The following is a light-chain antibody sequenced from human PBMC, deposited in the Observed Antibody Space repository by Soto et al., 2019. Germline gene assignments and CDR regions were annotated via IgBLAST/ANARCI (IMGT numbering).Light chain of an antibody. CDR1: QSFSSY. CDR2: DAS. CDR3: QQRSNWPPVIT. Sequence: EIVLTQSPGTLSSSPGERATLSCRASQSFSSYLAWYQQKPGQAPRLLIYDASKRATGIPARFSGRGSGTDFTLTISSLEPEDFAVYYCQQRSNWPPVITFGQGTRLEIK. J-gene: IGKJ5*01. V-gene: IGKV3-11*01.